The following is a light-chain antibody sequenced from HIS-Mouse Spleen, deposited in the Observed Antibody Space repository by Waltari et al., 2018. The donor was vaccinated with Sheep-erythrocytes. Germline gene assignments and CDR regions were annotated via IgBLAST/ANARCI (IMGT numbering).Light chain of an antibody. CDR1: SREVGGYTY. CDR2: DVS. CDR3: CSYAGSYTFWV. Sequence: QSALTQPRSVSGSPGQSVSISCTGTSREVGGYTYAAWYQQHPGKAPRLMIYDVSKRPSGVPGRFSGSKSGNTASLTISGLQAEDEADYYCCSYAGSYTFWVFGGGTKLTVL. J-gene: IGLJ3*02. V-gene: IGLV2-11*01.